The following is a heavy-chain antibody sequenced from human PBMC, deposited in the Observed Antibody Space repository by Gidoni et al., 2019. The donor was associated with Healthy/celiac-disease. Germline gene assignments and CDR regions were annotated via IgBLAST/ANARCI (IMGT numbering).Heavy chain of an antibody. D-gene: IGHD2-8*01. CDR2: INPNSGGT. J-gene: IGHJ6*02. CDR3: ATNRPPGYYYGMDV. V-gene: IGHV1-2*04. CDR1: GYTFTGYY. Sequence: QVQLVQSGAEVKKPGASVKVSCKASGYTFTGYYMHRVRQAPGQGLEWMGWINPNSGGTNYGQKFQGWVTMTRDTSISTAYMELSRLRSDDTAVYYCATNRPPGYYYGMDVWGQGTTVTVSS.